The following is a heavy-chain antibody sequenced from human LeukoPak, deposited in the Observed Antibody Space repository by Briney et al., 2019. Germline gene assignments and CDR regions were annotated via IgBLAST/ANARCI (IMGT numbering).Heavy chain of an antibody. CDR2: IIPIFGIV. CDR1: RGTFSSYA. CDR3: ASIFDYGDYPYYYYNMDV. J-gene: IGHJ6*02. V-gene: IGHV1-69*01. D-gene: IGHD4-17*01. Sequence: GSSVKASCKTSRGTFSSYAISWVRQAPGQGLEWMGGIIPIFGIVKYSQSFQGRITITADESTSTAYMELSSLRPEDTAVYYCASIFDYGDYPYYYYNMDVWGPGTTVTVSS.